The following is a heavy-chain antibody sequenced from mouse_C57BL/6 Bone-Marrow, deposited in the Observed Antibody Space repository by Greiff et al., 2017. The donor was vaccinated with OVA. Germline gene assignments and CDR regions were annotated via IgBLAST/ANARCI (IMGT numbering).Heavy chain of an antibody. CDR3: ASPLSHYYAMDY. D-gene: IGHD6-1*01. CDR1: GFTFSDYY. V-gene: IGHV5-12*01. CDR2: ISNGGGST. Sequence: DVMLVESGGGLVQPGGSLKLSCAASGFTFSDYYMYWVRQTPEKRLEWVAYISNGGGSTYYPDTVKGRFTISRDNAKNTLYLQMSRLKSEDTAMYCCASPLSHYYAMDYWGQGTSVTVSS. J-gene: IGHJ4*01.